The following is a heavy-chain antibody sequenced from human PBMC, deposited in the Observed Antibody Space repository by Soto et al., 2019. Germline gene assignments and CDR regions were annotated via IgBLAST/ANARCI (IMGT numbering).Heavy chain of an antibody. D-gene: IGHD5-18*01. CDR2: LRDSGVSP. Sequence: GGSLRLSCAGSGFPFSSYAMSWVRQAPEKGLEWVSALRDSGVSPYYADSVKGRFTISRDNSKNTLYLQMDSLRVEDTALYYCAKMTSDSYGRNYGMDVWGQGTTVTVSS. CDR1: GFPFSSYA. V-gene: IGHV3-23*01. J-gene: IGHJ6*02. CDR3: AKMTSDSYGRNYGMDV.